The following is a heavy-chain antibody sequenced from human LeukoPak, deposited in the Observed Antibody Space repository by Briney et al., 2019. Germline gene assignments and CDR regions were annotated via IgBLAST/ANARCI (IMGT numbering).Heavy chain of an antibody. J-gene: IGHJ4*02. D-gene: IGHD4-23*01. V-gene: IGHV3-21*01. CDR1: GFTFSSYS. CDR2: ISSSSSYI. Sequence: GGSLRLSCAASGFTFSSYSMNWVRQAPGKGLEWVLSISSSSSYIYYADSVKGRFTISRDNAKNSLYLQMSSLRVEDTAVYYCARDRGYSSFDSWGQGTLVTVSS. CDR3: ARDRGYSSFDS.